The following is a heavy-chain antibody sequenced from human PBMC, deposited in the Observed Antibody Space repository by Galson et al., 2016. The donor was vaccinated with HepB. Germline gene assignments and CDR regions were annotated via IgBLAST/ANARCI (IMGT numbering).Heavy chain of an antibody. J-gene: IGHJ4*02. CDR3: AKAYYFDY. CDR1: GFTFSSYA. V-gene: IGHV3-23*01. Sequence: SLRLSCAASGFTFSSYAMSWVRQAPGKGLEWVSTISDNGGSTYYADSVKGRFAISRDNSKNTLYLQINSLRAEDTAVYYCAKAYYFDYWGQGTLVTVSS. CDR2: ISDNGGST.